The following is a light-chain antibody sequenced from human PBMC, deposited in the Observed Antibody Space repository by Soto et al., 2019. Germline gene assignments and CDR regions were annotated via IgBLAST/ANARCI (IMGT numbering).Light chain of an antibody. Sequence: VVFTQSPATLSLSPVERATLSCRTSLSVSVYLDWYQQKPGQAPRLLISDASNRATGIPARFSGSGSGTDFTLTISSLEPEDFAVYYCHQRQYWPPITFGQGTRLEIK. CDR3: HQRQYWPPIT. CDR1: LSVSVY. J-gene: IGKJ5*01. V-gene: IGKV3-11*01. CDR2: DAS.